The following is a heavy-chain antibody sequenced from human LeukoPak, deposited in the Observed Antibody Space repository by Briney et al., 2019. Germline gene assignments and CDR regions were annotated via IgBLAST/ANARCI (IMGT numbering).Heavy chain of an antibody. CDR1: GASMSGYY. V-gene: IGHV4-34*01. CDR2: IHYSGSI. Sequence: SETLSLTCSVSGASMSGYYWTWIRQPPGKGLEWIGEIHYSGSITYNPSLKSRVTISVDTSKSQFSLKLSSVTAADTAVYYCARGRDEYKGGNYWGQGTLVSVSS. D-gene: IGHD5-24*01. CDR3: ARGRDEYKGGNY. J-gene: IGHJ4*02.